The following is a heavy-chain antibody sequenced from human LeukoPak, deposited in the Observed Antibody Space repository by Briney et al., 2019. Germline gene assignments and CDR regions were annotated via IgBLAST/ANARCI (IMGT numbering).Heavy chain of an antibody. Sequence: SVKVSCKASGYTFTSYAISWVRQAPGQGLEWMGGIIPIFGTANYAQKSQGRVTITADESTSTAYMELSSLRSEDTAVYYCARHGGYDYYYYYYMDVWGKGTTVTISS. D-gene: IGHD5-12*01. CDR3: ARHGGYDYYYYYYMDV. V-gene: IGHV1-69*13. CDR1: GYTFTSYA. J-gene: IGHJ6*03. CDR2: IIPIFGTA.